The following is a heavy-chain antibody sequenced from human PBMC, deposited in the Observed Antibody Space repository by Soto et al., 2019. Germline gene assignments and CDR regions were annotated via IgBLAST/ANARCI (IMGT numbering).Heavy chain of an antibody. Sequence: QVQLVQSGAEVKKPGASVKVSCKASGYTFTSYGISWVRQAPGQGLEWMGWISAYNGNTNYAQKLQGGVTMTTDTSTSTAYMELRSLRSDDTAVYYCARDDDSSGYYHDYYYYGMDVWGQGTTVTVSS. CDR2: ISAYNGNT. D-gene: IGHD3-22*01. CDR3: ARDDDSSGYYHDYYYYGMDV. CDR1: GYTFTSYG. V-gene: IGHV1-18*01. J-gene: IGHJ6*02.